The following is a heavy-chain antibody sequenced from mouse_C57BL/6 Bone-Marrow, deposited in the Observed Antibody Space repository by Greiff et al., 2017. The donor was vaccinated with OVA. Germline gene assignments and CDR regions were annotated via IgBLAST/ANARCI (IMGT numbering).Heavy chain of an antibody. Sequence: VQLQQSGAELARPGASVKLSCKASGYTFTSYGISWVKQRTGQGLEWIGEIYPRSGNTYYNEKFKGKATLTADKSSSTAYMELRSLTSEDSAVYFCARDYCNSRAMDYWRQGTSVTVSS. D-gene: IGHD2-1*01. CDR3: ARDYCNSRAMDY. CDR2: IYPRSGNT. V-gene: IGHV1-81*01. J-gene: IGHJ4*01. CDR1: GYTFTSYG.